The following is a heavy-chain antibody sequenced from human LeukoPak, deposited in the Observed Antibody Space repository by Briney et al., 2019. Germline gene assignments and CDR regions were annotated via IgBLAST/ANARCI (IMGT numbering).Heavy chain of an antibody. V-gene: IGHV1-18*01. Sequence: ASVKVSCKASGYTFTSYGLSWVRQAPGQGLEWMGWISTYNGNTKYAQTVQDRVTMNTDTSTTTAYMELRSLRSDDTAVYYCARFVVGETDWFDSWGQGTLVTVSS. J-gene: IGHJ5*01. D-gene: IGHD1-26*01. CDR3: ARFVVGETDWFDS. CDR2: ISTYNGNT. CDR1: GYTFTSYG.